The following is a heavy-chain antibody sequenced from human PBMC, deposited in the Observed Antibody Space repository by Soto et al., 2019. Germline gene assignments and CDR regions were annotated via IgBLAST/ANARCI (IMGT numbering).Heavy chain of an antibody. CDR3: VKAGYTSGLL. J-gene: IGHJ4*02. Sequence: VQLLESGGGLIQPGGSLRLSCVASGFTFSSYAMYWVRQGPGTGLEWVAVIDSDDGKTYYANAVKGRFSISRDNSKNTPFLQMNSLRVEDTPTYYCVKAGYTSGLLWGQGTLVTV. D-gene: IGHD6-25*01. V-gene: IGHV3-23*01. CDR2: IDSDDGKT. CDR1: GFTFSSYA.